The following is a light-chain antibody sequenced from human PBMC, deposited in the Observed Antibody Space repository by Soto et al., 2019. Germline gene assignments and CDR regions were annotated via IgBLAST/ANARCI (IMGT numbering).Light chain of an antibody. Sequence: DIQMTQSPSTLSASVGDRVTITCRASQSISDWLAWFQQKPGKAPKLLIYKTSSLESGVPSRFSGSGSGTEFTLSISSRQPDDFATYYCQHYESYTWTFGQGTKVEIK. CDR2: KTS. CDR1: QSISDW. V-gene: IGKV1-5*03. J-gene: IGKJ1*01. CDR3: QHYESYTWT.